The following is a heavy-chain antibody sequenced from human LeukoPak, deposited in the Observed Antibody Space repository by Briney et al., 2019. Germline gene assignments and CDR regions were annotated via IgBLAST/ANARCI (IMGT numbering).Heavy chain of an antibody. Sequence: PGGSLRLSCVASGFTFDDYGMSWVRQAPGKGLEWVSGINWNGGSTGYADSVKGRFTISRDNAKNSLYLQMNSLRAEDTALYHCARVYYYGSGRSWFDPWGQGTLVTVSS. J-gene: IGHJ5*02. CDR1: GFTFDDYG. CDR3: ARVYYYGSGRSWFDP. V-gene: IGHV3-20*01. D-gene: IGHD3-10*01. CDR2: INWNGGST.